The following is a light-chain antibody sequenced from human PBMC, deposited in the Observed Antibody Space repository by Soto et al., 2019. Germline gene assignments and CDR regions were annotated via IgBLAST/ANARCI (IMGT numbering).Light chain of an antibody. Sequence: DIQMTQSPSTLSASVGDRVTITCRASQSISTWLAWYQQKPGKAPKPLIYKPSNLEGGVPSRFSGSGSGTEFNITLSSLQPDDFATYYCQQYNTYPLTFRGGTTVEIK. CDR2: KPS. CDR3: QQYNTYPLT. J-gene: IGKJ4*01. CDR1: QSISTW. V-gene: IGKV1-5*03.